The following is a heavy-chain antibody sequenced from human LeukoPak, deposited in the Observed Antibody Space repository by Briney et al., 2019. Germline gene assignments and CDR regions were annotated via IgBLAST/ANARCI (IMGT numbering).Heavy chain of an antibody. CDR1: GGSISSSSYY. D-gene: IGHD4-17*01. V-gene: IGHV4-39*01. CDR3: ARRRSYGDYPLDY. Sequence: SETLSLTCTVSGGSISSSSYYWGWIRQPPGKGLEWIGSIYYSGSTYYNPSLKSRVTISVDTSKNQFSLKLSSVTAADTAVYYCARRRSYGDYPLDYWGQGTLVTVSS. CDR2: IYYSGST. J-gene: IGHJ4*02.